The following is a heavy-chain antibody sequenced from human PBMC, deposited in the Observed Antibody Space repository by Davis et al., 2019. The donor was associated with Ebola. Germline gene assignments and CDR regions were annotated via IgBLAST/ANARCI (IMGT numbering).Heavy chain of an antibody. V-gene: IGHV3-74*01. Sequence: PGGSLRLSCAASGFTFSRYWMHWVRQAPGKGLVYVSRISSDGGITSYADSVKGRFTISRDNAKNTLYLQMNSLRAEDTAVYYCARAYAYGMDVWGKGTTVTVSS. D-gene: IGHD4-17*01. CDR3: ARAYAYGMDV. J-gene: IGHJ6*04. CDR1: GFTFSRYW. CDR2: ISSDGGIT.